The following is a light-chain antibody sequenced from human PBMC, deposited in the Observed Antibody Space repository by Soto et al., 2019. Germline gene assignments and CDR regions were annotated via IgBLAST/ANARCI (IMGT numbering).Light chain of an antibody. CDR1: SPNIGAGYD. CDR2: GNT. V-gene: IGLV1-40*01. J-gene: IGLJ2*01. CDR3: LSFDSSLSVV. Sequence: QSVVTRPPPVSGAPGQRVTTSCTGSSPNIGAGYDVHWYQQLPGRAPKLLIYGNTNRPSGVPDRFSGSKSGTSASLAITGLQAEDEADYYCLSFDSSLSVVFGGGTKVTVL.